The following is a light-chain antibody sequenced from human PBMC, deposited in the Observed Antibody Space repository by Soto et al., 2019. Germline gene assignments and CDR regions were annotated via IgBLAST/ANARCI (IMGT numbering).Light chain of an antibody. V-gene: IGKV3-11*01. CDR3: QQCGDWPIT. Sequence: EIVMTQSPATLSVSPGERATLSCRASQTISSNVAWYQQRPGQAPRLLIYDASNRATGIPARFSGSGSGTDFTLTISRLEPEDFAVYYCQQCGDWPITFGQGTRL. CDR1: QTISSN. CDR2: DAS. J-gene: IGKJ5*01.